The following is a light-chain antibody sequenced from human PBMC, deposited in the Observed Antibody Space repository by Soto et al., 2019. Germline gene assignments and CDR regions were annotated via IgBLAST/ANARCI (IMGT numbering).Light chain of an antibody. J-gene: IGKJ4*01. CDR2: AAS. CDR1: QGIRND. CDR3: LQQSSYPPLT. Sequence: DIQMTQSPSSLSASVGDRVTITCRASQGIRNDLGWFQQNPGKAPNRLIYAASSLQSWVPSRFSGSGSGTEFTLTVSSPQPEDFATYYCLQQSSYPPLTFGGRTRVEIK. V-gene: IGKV1-17*01.